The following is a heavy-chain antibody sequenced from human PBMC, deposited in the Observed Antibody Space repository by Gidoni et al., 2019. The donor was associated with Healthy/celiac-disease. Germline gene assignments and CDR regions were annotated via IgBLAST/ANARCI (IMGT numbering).Heavy chain of an antibody. Sequence: QVQLVQSGAEVKKPGASVKVSCKASGGTFSSYAISWVRQAPGQGLEWMGGIIPIFGTANYAQKFQGRVTLPADESTSTAYMALSSLRSEDTAVYYCASGVEMASWFDPWGQGTLVTVSS. CDR3: ASGVEMASWFDP. CDR2: IIPIFGTA. J-gene: IGHJ5*02. CDR1: GGTFSSYA. V-gene: IGHV1-69*01. D-gene: IGHD5-12*01.